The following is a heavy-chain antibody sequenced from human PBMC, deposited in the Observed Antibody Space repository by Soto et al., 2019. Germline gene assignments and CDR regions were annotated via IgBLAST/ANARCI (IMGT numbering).Heavy chain of an antibody. D-gene: IGHD6-19*01. CDR3: VKGAWLDY. Sequence: GGSLRLSCAASGFTFSTFDMSWVRQPPGKGLDWVSVISGRDDSANYADSVKGRFTISKDKSSNTLYLQMNNLRAEDTAVYYCVKGAWLDYWGQGTLVTVSS. CDR1: GFTFSTFD. V-gene: IGHV3-23*01. CDR2: ISGRDDSA. J-gene: IGHJ4*02.